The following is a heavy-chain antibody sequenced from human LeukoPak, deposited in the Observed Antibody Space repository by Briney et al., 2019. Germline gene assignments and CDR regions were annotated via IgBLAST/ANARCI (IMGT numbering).Heavy chain of an antibody. CDR2: INSDGSTT. D-gene: IGHD6-19*01. CDR3: ARVIYSGWAGERSD. Sequence: GGSLRLSSVAEPLSSTTYWIHWVRQAPGKGLVWVSRINSDGSTTSYADSVMGRFTISRDNATNTLYLQMNKLRAEDTAAYSCARVIYSGWAGERSDWGQGTLVTVSS. V-gene: IGHV3-74*01. J-gene: IGHJ4*02. CDR1: PLSSTTYW.